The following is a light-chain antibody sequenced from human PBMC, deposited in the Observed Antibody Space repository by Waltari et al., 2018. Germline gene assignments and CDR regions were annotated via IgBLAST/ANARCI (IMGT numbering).Light chain of an antibody. V-gene: IGLV1-47*01. CDR3: ASWDGSLGGVI. J-gene: IGLJ2*01. CDR1: NYHFGNNF. CDR2: RNN. Sequence: QSVLSQPPSASGTPGQRATISCSERNYHFGNNFVLWYHQPPGTAPKLLIYRNNQRPSGVPDRFSGSKSGTSASLAISGLRSEDEADYYCASWDGSLGGVIFGGGTKLTVL.